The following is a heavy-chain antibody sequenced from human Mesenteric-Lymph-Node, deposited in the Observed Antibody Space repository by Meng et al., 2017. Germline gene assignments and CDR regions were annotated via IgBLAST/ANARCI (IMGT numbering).Heavy chain of an antibody. CDR2: IIPVFGTA. CDR3: AREGDSSGYWFFDY. D-gene: IGHD3-22*01. V-gene: IGHV1-69*13. J-gene: IGHJ4*02. CDR1: GGTFSNYA. Sequence: SVKVSCKVSGGTFSNYAIGWVRQAPGQGLEWMGGIIPVFGTANYAQKFQGRVTITADESTSTAYMELSSLRYEDTAVYYCAREGDSSGYWFFDYWGQGTLVTVSS.